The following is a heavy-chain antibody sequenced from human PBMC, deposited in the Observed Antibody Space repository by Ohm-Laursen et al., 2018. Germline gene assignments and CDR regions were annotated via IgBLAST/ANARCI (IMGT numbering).Heavy chain of an antibody. D-gene: IGHD6-19*01. Sequence: GTLSLTCTVSGGSIGSYYWSWIRQPPGKGLEWIGEINQSGSTKYNPSLKRRVTLSADSSNSQFSLRLTSVTAADTATYYCARGSGFFKLDVWGQGTTVTVSS. V-gene: IGHV4-34*01. CDR3: ARGSGFFKLDV. CDR1: GGSIGSYY. J-gene: IGHJ6*02. CDR2: INQSGST.